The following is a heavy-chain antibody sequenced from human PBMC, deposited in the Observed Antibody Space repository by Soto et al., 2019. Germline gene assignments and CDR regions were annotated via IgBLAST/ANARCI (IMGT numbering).Heavy chain of an antibody. D-gene: IGHD1-26*01. CDR3: ARALTDYSGSYWTSYNWFDP. V-gene: IGHV3-7*05. CDR2: IKQDGSEK. CDR1: GFTFSSYW. Sequence: GGSLRLSCAASGFTFSSYWMSWVRQAPGKGLEWVANIKQDGSEKYYVDSVKGRFTISRDNAKNSLYLQMNSLRAEDTAVYYCARALTDYSGSYWTSYNWFDPWGQGTLVTVSS. J-gene: IGHJ5*02.